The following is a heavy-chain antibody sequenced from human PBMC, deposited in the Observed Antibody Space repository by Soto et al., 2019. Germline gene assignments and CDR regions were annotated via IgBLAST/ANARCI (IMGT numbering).Heavy chain of an antibody. J-gene: IGHJ5*02. Sequence: PVGSLRLSCAASGFTFTSYSMNWVRQAPGQGLEWASYITSKSTTIKYADSVKGRFTGSRDNAKYSLYLQLNSLRDEDTAVYYCAREMGACSDSSCYPGPYDSWGQGTLVTVSS. V-gene: IGHV3-48*02. CDR3: AREMGACSDSSCYPGPYDS. CDR1: GFTFTSYS. CDR2: ITSKSTTI. D-gene: IGHD3-16*01.